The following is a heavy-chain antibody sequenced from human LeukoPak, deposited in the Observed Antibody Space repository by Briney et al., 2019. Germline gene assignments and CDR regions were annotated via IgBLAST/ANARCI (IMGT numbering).Heavy chain of an antibody. CDR2: ISGSGGST. CDR1: GFTFSSYA. Sequence: GGSLRLSCAASGFTFSSYAMSWVRQAPGKGLEWVSAISGSGGSTYYADSAKGRFTISRDNSKNTLYLQMNGLRPEDTSAYYCAKNIGDYNSHYFDYWGQGTLVTVSS. CDR3: AKNIGDYNSHYFDY. V-gene: IGHV3-23*01. D-gene: IGHD2-21*02. J-gene: IGHJ4*02.